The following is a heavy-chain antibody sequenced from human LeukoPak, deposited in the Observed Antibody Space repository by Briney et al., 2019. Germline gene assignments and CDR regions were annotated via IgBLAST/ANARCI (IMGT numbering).Heavy chain of an antibody. Sequence: SETLSLTCTVSGDSISSGDYYWSWIRQPAGKGLEWVGRISSSGSTNYNPSLKSRVTISVDTSKNQFSLKLSSVTAADTAVYFCARGPYSYDSSGAFDIWGQGTMVTVSS. CDR2: ISSSGST. V-gene: IGHV4-61*02. CDR1: GDSISSGDYY. J-gene: IGHJ3*02. D-gene: IGHD3-22*01. CDR3: ARGPYSYDSSGAFDI.